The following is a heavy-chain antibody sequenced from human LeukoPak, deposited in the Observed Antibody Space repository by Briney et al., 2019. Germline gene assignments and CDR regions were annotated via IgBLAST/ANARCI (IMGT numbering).Heavy chain of an antibody. CDR2: IKQDGGEK. Sequence: GGSLRLSCEASGFTFSRNWMSWVRQAPGKGLEWVANIKQDGGEKYYVDSVKGRFTISRDNSKNTLYLQMNSLRAEDTAVYYCARVGIAVAGTLFDYWGQGTLVTVSS. J-gene: IGHJ4*02. D-gene: IGHD6-19*01. CDR3: ARVGIAVAGTLFDY. V-gene: IGHV3-7*02. CDR1: GFTFSRNW.